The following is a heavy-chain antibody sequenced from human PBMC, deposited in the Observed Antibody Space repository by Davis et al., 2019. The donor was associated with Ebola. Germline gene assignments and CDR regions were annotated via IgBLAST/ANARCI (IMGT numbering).Heavy chain of an antibody. CDR3: AKYDFWSGYYVVHGMDV. Sequence: GESLKISCAASGFTFSSYAMSWVRQAPGKGLEWVSAISGSGGSTYYADSVKGRFTISRDNSKNTLYLQMNSLRAEDTAVYYCAKYDFWSGYYVVHGMDVWGQGTTVTVSS. D-gene: IGHD3-3*01. CDR1: GFTFSSYA. V-gene: IGHV3-23*01. J-gene: IGHJ6*02. CDR2: ISGSGGST.